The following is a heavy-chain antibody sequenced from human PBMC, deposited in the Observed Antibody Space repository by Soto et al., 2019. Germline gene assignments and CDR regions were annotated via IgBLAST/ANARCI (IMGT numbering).Heavy chain of an antibody. Sequence: QVQLQQSGPGLVKPSQTLLLTCDISGDSDSSNTAGWNWVRQSPSRGLEWLGRTYYRSKWYYDYAPTVRSRITINPDTSKNQYSLQLNSVTPEDTAVYYCARGEQYSGRIFDYWGQGTLVTVSS. J-gene: IGHJ4*01. D-gene: IGHD1-26*01. CDR2: TYYRSKWYY. CDR1: GDSDSSNTAG. V-gene: IGHV6-1*01. CDR3: ARGEQYSGRIFDY.